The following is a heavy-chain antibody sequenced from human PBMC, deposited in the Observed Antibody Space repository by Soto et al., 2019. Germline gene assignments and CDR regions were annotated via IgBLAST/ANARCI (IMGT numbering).Heavy chain of an antibody. D-gene: IGHD3-22*01. J-gene: IGHJ4*02. CDR1: GDAMSSTAYY. CDR3: ASTYSGYLDK. CDR2: IYHSGDT. V-gene: IGHV4-31*03. Sequence: TLSLTCSVSGDAMSSTAYYCIWIRQHPGKGLEWIAYIYHSGDTHYSPSLRSRITISVDTSKNQFSLKLTSVTDADTAVYYCASTYSGYLDKWGQGTPVTVSS.